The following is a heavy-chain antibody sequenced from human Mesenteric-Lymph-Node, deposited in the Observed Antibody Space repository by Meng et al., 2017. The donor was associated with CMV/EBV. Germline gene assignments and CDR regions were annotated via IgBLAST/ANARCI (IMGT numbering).Heavy chain of an antibody. CDR1: GFTFSSYT. D-gene: IGHD2-2*01. CDR3: ARGEDIAVVPVQAFDI. Sequence: GGSLRLSCAASGFTFSSYTMHWVRQAPGKGLEWVAVISYDGSNDYYADSVKGRFTISRDNSKNTLYLQMNSLRVEDTAVYYCARGEDIAVVPVQAFDIWGQGTVVTVSS. J-gene: IGHJ3*02. V-gene: IGHV3-30*01. CDR2: ISYDGSND.